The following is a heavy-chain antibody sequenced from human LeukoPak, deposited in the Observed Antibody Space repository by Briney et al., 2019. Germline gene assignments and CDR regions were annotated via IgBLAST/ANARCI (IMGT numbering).Heavy chain of an antibody. CDR2: IGSRGGDT. Sequence: PGRSLRPSCAVSGSTLSADGMTWGAQAPGKGLEWFSTIGSRGGDTYYAESVKGRFTISRDNSKNTAYVQMTSLRAEDTAVYYCTNDYGSGSYGPHWGQGT. V-gene: IGHV3-23*01. CDR1: GSTLSADG. D-gene: IGHD3-10*01. CDR3: TNDYGSGSYGPH. J-gene: IGHJ4*02.